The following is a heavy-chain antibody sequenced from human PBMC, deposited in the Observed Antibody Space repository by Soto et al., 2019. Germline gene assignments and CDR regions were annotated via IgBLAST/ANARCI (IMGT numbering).Heavy chain of an antibody. CDR1: GGSISSGGYY. V-gene: IGHV4-31*03. CDR2: IYYSGST. CDR3: ASTLVVAEGAFDI. D-gene: IGHD2-15*01. Sequence: PSETLSLTCTVSGGSISSGGYYWSWIRQHPGKGLEWIGYIYYSGSTYYNPSLKSRVTISVDTSKNQFSLKLSSVTAADTAVYYCASTLVVAEGAFDIWGQGKMVTVSS. J-gene: IGHJ3*02.